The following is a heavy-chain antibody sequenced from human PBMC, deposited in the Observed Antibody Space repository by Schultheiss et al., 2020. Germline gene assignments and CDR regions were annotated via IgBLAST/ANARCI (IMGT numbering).Heavy chain of an antibody. CDR1: GGSFSGYY. CDR3: ARGSGSYYGSNWFDP. D-gene: IGHD3-10*01. V-gene: IGHV4-34*01. J-gene: IGHJ5*02. Sequence: SETLSLTCAVYGGSFSGYYWSWIRQPPGKGLEWLGEINHSGSTNYNPSLKSRVTISVDTSKNQFSLKLSSVTAADTAVYYCARGSGSYYGSNWFDPWGQGTLVNVSS. CDR2: INHSGST.